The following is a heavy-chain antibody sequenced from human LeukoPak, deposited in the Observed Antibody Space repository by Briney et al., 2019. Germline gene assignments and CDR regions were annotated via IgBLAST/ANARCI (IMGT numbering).Heavy chain of an antibody. CDR1: GFTFSNAW. CDR3: ATSNGGWYPFRY. CDR2: IKSKNEGETT. J-gene: IGHJ4*02. V-gene: IGHV3-15*01. D-gene: IGHD6-19*01. Sequence: GGSLRLSCAASGFTFSNAWMCWVRQAPGKGLEWVGRIKSKNEGETTDYAAPVKGRFTISRDDSKNTLYLQMSSLKTEDTAVYYCATSNGGWYPFRYWGLGTLVTVSS.